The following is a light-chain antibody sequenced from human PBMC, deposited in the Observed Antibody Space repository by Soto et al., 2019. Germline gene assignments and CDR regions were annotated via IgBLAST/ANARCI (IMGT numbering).Light chain of an antibody. J-gene: IGKJ3*01. CDR1: QSVSSSY. CDR2: GAS. CDR3: QQYGSSPFT. Sequence: ESVLTQSPGTLSMSPGERATLSCRASQSVSSSYSAWYQQKPGQAPRLLIYGASSRATGIPDRFSGSGSGTHVALTISILEHDDLAVYYCQQYGSSPFTFGPGTKVDIK. V-gene: IGKV3-20*01.